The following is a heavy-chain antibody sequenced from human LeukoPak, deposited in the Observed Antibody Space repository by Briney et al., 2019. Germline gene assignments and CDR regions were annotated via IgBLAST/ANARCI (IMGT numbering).Heavy chain of an antibody. Sequence: SETLSLTSSVPDGSISTPYWHWVRQSPGKGLEWIGFVFYGGVTNYNPSLKSRVTISLDTSKNQFSLKLTSVTAADTAVYYCASGTVFGVITPQYFHYWGQGTRVTVSS. CDR3: ASGTVFGVITPQYFHY. CDR2: VFYGGVT. V-gene: IGHV4-59*11. D-gene: IGHD3-3*01. CDR1: DGSISTPY. J-gene: IGHJ4*02.